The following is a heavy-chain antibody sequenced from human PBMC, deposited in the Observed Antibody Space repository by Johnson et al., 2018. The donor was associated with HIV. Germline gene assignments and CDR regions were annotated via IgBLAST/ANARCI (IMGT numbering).Heavy chain of an antibody. Sequence: VQLVESGGGLVKPGGSLRLSCAASGFTFTNAWMHWVRQAPGKGLEWVGRLKSRTDGETADYAAPVKGRFTISIDDSKNTLYLQMNSLKTEDTALYYCTTDVPGGSCYAFDIWGQGTMVTVSS. CDR2: LKSRTDGETA. CDR3: TTDVPGGSCYAFDI. V-gene: IGHV3-15*01. D-gene: IGHD2-15*01. J-gene: IGHJ3*02. CDR1: GFTFTNAW.